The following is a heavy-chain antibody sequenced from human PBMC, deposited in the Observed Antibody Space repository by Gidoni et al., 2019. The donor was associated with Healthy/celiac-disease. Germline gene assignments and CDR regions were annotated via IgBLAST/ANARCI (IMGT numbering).Heavy chain of an antibody. J-gene: IGHJ4*02. CDR1: GGSISSSSYY. CDR2: IYYSGST. D-gene: IGHD4-17*01. V-gene: IGHV4-39*01. Sequence: QLQLQESGPGLVKPSETLSLTCTVSGGSISSSSYYWGWIRQPPGKGLEWIGSIYYSGSTYYNPSLKSRVTISVDTSKNQFSLKLSSVTAADTAVYYCARLYGDQYYFDYWGQGTLVTVSS. CDR3: ARLYGDQYYFDY.